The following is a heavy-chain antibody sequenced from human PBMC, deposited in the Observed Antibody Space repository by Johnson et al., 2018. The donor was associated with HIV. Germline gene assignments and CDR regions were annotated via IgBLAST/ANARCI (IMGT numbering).Heavy chain of an antibody. CDR1: GFTFSSYA. V-gene: IGHV3-30-3*01. J-gene: IGHJ3*02. CDR3: ARVISGWYQANAFDI. Sequence: QVYLVESGGGVVQSGGSLRLSCAASGFTFSSYAMHWVRQAPGKGLEWVAVISYDGSNKYYADSVKGRFTISRDNSKNTLYLQMNSLRAEDTAVYYCARVISGWYQANAFDIWGQGTMVTVSS. D-gene: IGHD6-19*01. CDR2: ISYDGSNK.